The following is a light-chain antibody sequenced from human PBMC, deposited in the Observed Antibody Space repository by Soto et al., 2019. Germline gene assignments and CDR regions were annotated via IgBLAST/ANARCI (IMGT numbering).Light chain of an antibody. J-gene: IGLJ2*01. CDR1: AGAVTSAYY. Sequence: QTVVTQEPSLTVSPGGTVTLTCASSAGAVTSAYYTNWLQQKPGQAPRALIYSTSEKHSWTPARFSGSLLGGKAALTRSAAQPEDEADYYCLLYYGGAQVLFGGGTKVTVL. V-gene: IGLV7-43*01. CDR2: STS. CDR3: LLYYGGAQVL.